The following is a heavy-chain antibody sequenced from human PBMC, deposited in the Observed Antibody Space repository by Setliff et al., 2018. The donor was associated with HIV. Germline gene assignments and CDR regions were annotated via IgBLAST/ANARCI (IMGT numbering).Heavy chain of an antibody. J-gene: IGHJ3*02. V-gene: IGHV4-4*07. CDR1: GDSSSSYY. D-gene: IGHD3-16*01. CDR2: IYTSGST. CDR3: ARDRTGGTFDI. Sequence: SETLSLTCTVSGDSSSSYYWSWIRQPAGKGLEWIGRIYTSGSTNYNPSLKSRVTMSVDTSKNQFSLKLSSVTAADTAVFYCARDRTGGTFDIWGQGTMVTVSS.